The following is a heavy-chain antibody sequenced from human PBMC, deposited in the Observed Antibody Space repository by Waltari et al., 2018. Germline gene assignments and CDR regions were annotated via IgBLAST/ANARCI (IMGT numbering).Heavy chain of an antibody. CDR1: GFSTDYW. CDR3: TTNPGY. Sequence: EVQLVESGGGLVQPGGSLRLSCAASGFSTDYWLDWVRQAPEKGLVWVSRMKTDGTSITYADSVKGRFTISRDSAKNTYYLQMNGLRAEDTAVYYCTTNPGYWGQGTLVTVSS. J-gene: IGHJ4*02. V-gene: IGHV3-74*03. CDR2: MKTDGTSI.